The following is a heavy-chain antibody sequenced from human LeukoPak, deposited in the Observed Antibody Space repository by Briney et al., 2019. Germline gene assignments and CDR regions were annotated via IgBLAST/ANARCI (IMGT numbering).Heavy chain of an antibody. CDR3: AKMDRGAVYYFDY. Sequence: PSETLSLTCTVSGYSISSGYYWGWIRQPPGKGLEWVVSIYYTGSTYYNPSLKSRVTISVDTSKNQFSLNLSSVTAADTALYFCAKMDRGAVYYFDYWGQGTLVTVSS. CDR1: GYSISSGYY. J-gene: IGHJ4*02. CDR2: IYYTGST. D-gene: IGHD3-10*01. V-gene: IGHV4-38-2*02.